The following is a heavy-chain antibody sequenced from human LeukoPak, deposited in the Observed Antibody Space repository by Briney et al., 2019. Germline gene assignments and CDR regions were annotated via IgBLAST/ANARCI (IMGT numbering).Heavy chain of an antibody. D-gene: IGHD5-12*01. CDR2: MNPNSGNT. CDR1: GYTFTSYD. Sequence: ASVKVSCKASGYTFTSYDINWVRQATGQGLEWMGWMNPNSGNTGYAQKFQGRVTMTRNTSISTAYMELSSLRSEDTAVYYCARQTVATRGFDYWGQGTLVTVSS. V-gene: IGHV1-8*01. J-gene: IGHJ4*02. CDR3: ARQTVATRGFDY.